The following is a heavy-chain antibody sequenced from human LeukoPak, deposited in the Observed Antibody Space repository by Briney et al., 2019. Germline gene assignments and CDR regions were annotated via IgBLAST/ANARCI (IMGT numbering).Heavy chain of an antibody. CDR1: GFTVSSNY. V-gene: IGHV3-66*02. CDR3: ARAFSSGYMGDDY. J-gene: IGHJ4*02. CDR2: IYSGGST. Sequence: GGSLRLSCAASGFTVSSNYMSWVRQAPGKGLEWVSVIYSGGSTYYADSVKGRFTISRDNSKNTLYLQMNSLRAEDTAVYYCARAFSSGYMGDDYWAREPWSPSPQ. D-gene: IGHD3-22*01.